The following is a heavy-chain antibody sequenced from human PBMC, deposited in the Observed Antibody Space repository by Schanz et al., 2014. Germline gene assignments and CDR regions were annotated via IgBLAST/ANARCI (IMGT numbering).Heavy chain of an antibody. CDR2: IKQDGSEK. CDR3: AKDMHKDYGGKPQAFDI. V-gene: IGHV3-7*01. Sequence: EVQLVESGGGLVQPGGSLRLSCAASGFTFSSYWMSWVRQAPGKGLEWVANIKQDGSEKYYVDSVQGRFTISRDNAKNSLYLQMSSLRAEDTALYYCAKDMHKDYGGKPQAFDIWGQGTMVTVSS. J-gene: IGHJ3*02. D-gene: IGHD4-17*01. CDR1: GFTFSSYW.